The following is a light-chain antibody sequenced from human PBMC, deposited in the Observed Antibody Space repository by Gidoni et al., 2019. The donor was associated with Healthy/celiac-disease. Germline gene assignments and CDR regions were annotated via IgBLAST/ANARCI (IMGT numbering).Light chain of an antibody. V-gene: IGKV1-9*01. CDR3: QQLNSYPLT. CDR2: AAS. CDR1: QGISSY. J-gene: IGKJ4*01. Sequence: DIQLTQSPSFLSASVGDRVTITCRASQGISSYLAWYQQTPGKAPKLLIYAASTLQSWVPSRFSGSGSGTEFTLTISSLQPEDFATYYCQQLNSYPLTFGGGTKVEIK.